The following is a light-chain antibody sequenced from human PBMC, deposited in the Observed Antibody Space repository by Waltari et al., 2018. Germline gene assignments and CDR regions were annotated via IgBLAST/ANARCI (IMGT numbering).Light chain of an antibody. V-gene: IGLV2-14*03. CDR3: TSYTSKNTFI. CDR2: AVS. CDR1: APDIGCDAY. Sequence: QSALTQPASVFGSLGQSVPLSFTGTAPDIGCDAYVSSYQHHSGKAPNLLIFAVSSRPSEISARFSASKSGNTASLTISGLQTEDEADYHCTSYTSKNTFIFGGGTRLTVL. J-gene: IGLJ2*01.